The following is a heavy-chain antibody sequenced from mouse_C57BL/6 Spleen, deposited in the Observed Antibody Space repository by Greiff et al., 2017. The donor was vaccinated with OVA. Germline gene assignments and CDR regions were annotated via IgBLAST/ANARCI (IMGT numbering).Heavy chain of an antibody. V-gene: IGHV5-16*01. D-gene: IGHD1-1*01. Sequence: EVKLVESEGGLVQPGSSMKLSCTASGFTFSDYYMAWVRQVPEKGLEWVANINYDGSSTYYLDSLKSRFIISRDNATNILYLQMSSLKSEDTATYYCARANPFITTVVDYFDYWGQGTTLTVSS. CDR3: ARANPFITTVVDYFDY. CDR2: INYDGSST. J-gene: IGHJ2*01. CDR1: GFTFSDYY.